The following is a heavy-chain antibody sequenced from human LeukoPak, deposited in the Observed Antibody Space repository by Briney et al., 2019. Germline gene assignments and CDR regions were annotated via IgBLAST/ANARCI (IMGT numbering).Heavy chain of an antibody. CDR1: GGSISSGSYY. CDR3: ARDPRGFGEFPLTLGYYYYMDV. Sequence: PSETLSLTCTVSGGSISSGSYYWSWIRQPAGKGLEWIGRIYTSGSTNYNPSLKSRVTISVDTSKNQFSLKLSSVTAADTAAYYCARDPRGFGEFPLTLGYYYYMDVWGKGTTVTVSS. D-gene: IGHD3-10*01. V-gene: IGHV4-61*02. J-gene: IGHJ6*03. CDR2: IYTSGST.